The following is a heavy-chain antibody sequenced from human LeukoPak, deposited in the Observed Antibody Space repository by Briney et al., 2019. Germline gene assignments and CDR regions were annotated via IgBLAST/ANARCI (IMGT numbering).Heavy chain of an antibody. D-gene: IGHD1-26*01. CDR2: FDPEDGET. Sequence: ASVKVSCKASGYTFTGYYMHWVLQAPGKGLELMGGFDPEDGETIYAQKFQSRVTMTEDTSTDTAYMELSSLRSEDTAVYYCPTGIGSYAIDYWGQGTLVTVSS. V-gene: IGHV1-24*01. CDR3: PTGIGSYAIDY. CDR1: GYTFTGYY. J-gene: IGHJ4*02.